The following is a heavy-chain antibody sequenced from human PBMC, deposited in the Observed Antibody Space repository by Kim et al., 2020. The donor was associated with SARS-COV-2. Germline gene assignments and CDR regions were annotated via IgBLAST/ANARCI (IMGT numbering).Heavy chain of an antibody. CDR3: ARETNTRSWSYYFEY. CDR1: GFSFSNYA. V-gene: IGHV3-30*04. D-gene: IGHD2-15*01. Sequence: GGSLRLSCAASGFSFSNYAMTWVRQAPGKGLEWVALISYDGTNKDYADSVKGRFTISRDNTKSTLHLQMNSRRVADTAVYFCARETNTRSWSYYFEYWG. J-gene: IGHJ4*01. CDR2: ISYDGTNK.